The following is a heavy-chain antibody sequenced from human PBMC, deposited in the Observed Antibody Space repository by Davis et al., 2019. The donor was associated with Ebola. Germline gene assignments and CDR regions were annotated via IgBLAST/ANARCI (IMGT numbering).Heavy chain of an antibody. CDR2: IPYDGKDI. D-gene: IGHD3-16*01. Sequence: PGGSLRPSCEASGFIFKTYTMHWVRQAPGKGLEWVAVIPYDGKDISYAESVRGRFTISRDNSKNTLHLQMNSLRTEDTALYYCVREIYDYVWLAYFHYWGQGTLVTVSS. CDR3: VREIYDYVWLAYFHY. CDR1: GFIFKTYT. V-gene: IGHV3-30*04. J-gene: IGHJ4*02.